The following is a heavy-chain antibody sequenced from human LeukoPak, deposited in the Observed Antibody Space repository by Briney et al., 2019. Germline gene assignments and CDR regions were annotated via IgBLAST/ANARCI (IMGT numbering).Heavy chain of an antibody. V-gene: IGHV5-51*01. D-gene: IGHD6-19*01. J-gene: IGHJ4*02. CDR2: IYPGDSNT. Sequence: PGESLKISCKGSGYSFTSYWIGWVRQMPGKGLEWMGIIYPGDSNTKYSPSFQGQVTISADKSISTAYLQWSSLKASDTAMYYCARLNSRYSSYLQVNLDYWGQGTLVTVSS. CDR3: ARLNSRYSSYLQVNLDY. CDR1: GYSFTSYW.